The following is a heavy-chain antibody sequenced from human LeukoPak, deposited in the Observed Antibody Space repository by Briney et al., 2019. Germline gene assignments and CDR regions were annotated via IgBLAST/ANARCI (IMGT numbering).Heavy chain of an antibody. D-gene: IGHD6-13*01. V-gene: IGHV3-48*03. J-gene: IGHJ4*02. CDR2: ISSSGKTI. Sequence: PGGSLRLSCEASGXTFSSYEMNWVRQAPGKGPEWVSYISSSGKTIYYADSTKGRFTVSRDNAKNSLYLQMNSLRAEDTAVYYCATTSIAAAVPGCFDYWGQGTLVTVSS. CDR3: ATTSIAAAVPGCFDY. CDR1: GXTFSSYE.